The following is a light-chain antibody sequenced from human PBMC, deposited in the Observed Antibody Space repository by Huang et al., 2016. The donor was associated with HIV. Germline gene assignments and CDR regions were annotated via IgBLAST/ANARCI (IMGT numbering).Light chain of an antibody. J-gene: IGKJ2*02. Sequence: IVMTQTPLSLSVTPGQPATISCKSNQSLLHSDGKTYLYWYLQRPGQSPQLLIYDVSSRFSGVPDRFRGSGSGTDVTLKISRVEAGDVGIYYCMQSTHLRTFGQGTKLEIK. CDR2: DVS. CDR1: QSLLHSDGKTY. CDR3: MQSTHLRT. V-gene: IGKV2-29*02.